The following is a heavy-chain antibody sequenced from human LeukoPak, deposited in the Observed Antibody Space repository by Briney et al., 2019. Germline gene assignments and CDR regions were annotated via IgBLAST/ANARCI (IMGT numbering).Heavy chain of an antibody. CDR2: ISGSGGST. J-gene: IGHJ4*02. CDR3: AKNGGIYDYVWGSYRYYFDY. Sequence: PGGSLRLSCVASGFTFSSNWMSWVRQAPGKGLEWVSAISGSGGSTYYADSVKGRFTISRDNSKNTLYLQMNSLRAEDTAVYYCAKNGGIYDYVWGSYRYYFDYWDQGTLVTVSS. V-gene: IGHV3-23*01. CDR1: GFTFSSNW. D-gene: IGHD3-16*02.